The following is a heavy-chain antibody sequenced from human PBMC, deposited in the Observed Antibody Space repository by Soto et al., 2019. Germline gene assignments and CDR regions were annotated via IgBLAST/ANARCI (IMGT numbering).Heavy chain of an antibody. V-gene: IGHV4-59*02. D-gene: IGHD1-7*01. CDR3: ARTPETRDWLDP. CDR1: GASVSSYY. Sequence: TLSLPCSVSGASVSSYYWSWVRQPPGRGLEWIGYIYYIGAYNYNPTLKSRVTVSVDTSKNQFSLKLTSVTAADTAVYYCARTPETRDWLDPWGQGTLVTVSS. J-gene: IGHJ5*02. CDR2: IYYIGAY.